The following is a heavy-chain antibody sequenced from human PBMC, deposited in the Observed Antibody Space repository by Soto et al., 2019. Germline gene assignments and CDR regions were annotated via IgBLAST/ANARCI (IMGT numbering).Heavy chain of an antibody. Sequence: KPSETLSLTCTFSVDSISGGASFWGWIRQPPGKGLEWIANVYYSGSSYYNPSLKSRLTISVDTTKNQFSLQLKSMTAADTAVYYCAKLSCTSSTCYFPGWFDPWGQGTLVTVSS. CDR2: VYYSGSS. D-gene: IGHD2-2*01. J-gene: IGHJ5*02. CDR1: VDSISGGASF. V-gene: IGHV4-31*03. CDR3: AKLSCTSSTCYFPGWFDP.